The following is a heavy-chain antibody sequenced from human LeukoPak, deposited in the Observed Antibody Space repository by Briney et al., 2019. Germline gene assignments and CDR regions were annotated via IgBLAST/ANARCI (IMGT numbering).Heavy chain of an antibody. J-gene: IGHJ5*02. CDR2: ISSDGSNT. Sequence: PGGPLRLSCAASGFTFSRDWMDWVRQAPGKGLVYVSRISSDGSNTNYADFVKGRFTISRDNAKNTLYLQMNSLRADDAAVYYCARDRDGYSSWGQGTLVTVSS. CDR3: ARDRDGYSS. CDR1: GFTFSRDW. D-gene: IGHD5-24*01. V-gene: IGHV3-74*01.